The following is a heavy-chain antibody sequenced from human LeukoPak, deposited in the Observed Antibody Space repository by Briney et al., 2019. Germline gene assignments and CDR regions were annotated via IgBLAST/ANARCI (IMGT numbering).Heavy chain of an antibody. D-gene: IGHD5-12*01. V-gene: IGHV3-23*01. CDR3: AIYSGYGTSAFDI. CDR2: IGGGGGST. Sequence: PGGSPRLACAASGFTFSSYAMTWVRQGPGKGLEWVSDIGGGGGSTYYADSVKGRFTISRDNSKNTLYLQMHSLRAEDTAVYYCAIYSGYGTSAFDIWGQGTMVTVSS. CDR1: GFTFSSYA. J-gene: IGHJ3*02.